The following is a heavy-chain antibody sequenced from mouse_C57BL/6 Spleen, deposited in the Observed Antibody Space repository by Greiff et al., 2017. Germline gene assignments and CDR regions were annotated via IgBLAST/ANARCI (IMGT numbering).Heavy chain of an antibody. Sequence: QVQLQQPGAELVMPGASVKLSCKASGYTFTSYWMHWVKQRPGQGLEWIGEIDPSDSYTNYNQKFKGKSTLTVDKSSSTAYMQLSSLTSEDSAVYYCARWGLRRGGEYAMDYWGQGNSVTVSS. D-gene: IGHD2-2*01. CDR3: ARWGLRRGGEYAMDY. V-gene: IGHV1-69*01. J-gene: IGHJ4*01. CDR1: GYTFTSYW. CDR2: IDPSDSYT.